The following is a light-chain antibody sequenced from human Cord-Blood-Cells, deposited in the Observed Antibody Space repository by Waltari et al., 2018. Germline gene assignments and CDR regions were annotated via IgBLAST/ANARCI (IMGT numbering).Light chain of an antibody. CDR2: AAS. CDR3: KQSYSTPYS. J-gene: IGKJ2*03. CDR1: QSISSY. Sequence: DIQMTQSPSSLSASVGDRVTITCRASQSISSYLNWYQQKPGNAPKLLIYAASSLQSGVPSRFSGSGSGTDFTLTISCLQPEDFATYYCKQSYSTPYSFGQGTKLEIK. V-gene: IGKV1-39*01.